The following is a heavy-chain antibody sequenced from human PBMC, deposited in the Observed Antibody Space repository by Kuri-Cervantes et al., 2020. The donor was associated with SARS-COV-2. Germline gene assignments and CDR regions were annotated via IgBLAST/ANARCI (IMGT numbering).Heavy chain of an antibody. V-gene: IGHV4-38-2*02. J-gene: IGHJ5*02. CDR1: GYSISSGYY. D-gene: IGHD2-2*01. CDR2: IYHSGST. CDR3: AREETDIVVVPAAMNWFDP. Sequence: ETLSLTCAVSGYSISSGYYWGWIRQPPGKGLEWIGSIYHSGSTYYNPSLKSRVTISVNTSKNQFSLKLSSVTAADTAVYYCAREETDIVVVPAAMNWFDPWGQGTLVTVSS.